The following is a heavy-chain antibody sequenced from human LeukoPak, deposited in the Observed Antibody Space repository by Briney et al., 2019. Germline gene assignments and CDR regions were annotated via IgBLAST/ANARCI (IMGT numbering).Heavy chain of an antibody. D-gene: IGHD6-19*01. CDR3: AREVAVAASRAFDY. CDR2: INSDGSST. Sequence: AGGSLRLSCAASGFTFSSYWMHWVRQAPGKGLVWVSRINSDGSSTSYADSVKGRFTISRDNSKNTLYLQINSLRAEDTAVYFCAREVAVAASRAFDYWGQGTLVTVSS. CDR1: GFTFSSYW. J-gene: IGHJ4*02. V-gene: IGHV3-74*01.